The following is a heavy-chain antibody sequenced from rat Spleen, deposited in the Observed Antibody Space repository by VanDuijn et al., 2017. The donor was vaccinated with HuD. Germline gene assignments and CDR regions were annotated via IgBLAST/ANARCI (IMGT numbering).Heavy chain of an antibody. V-gene: IGHV5-25*01. J-gene: IGHJ3*01. CDR1: GFTFSNYD. Sequence: EVQLVESGGGLVQPGRSLKLSCAASGFTFSNYDMAWVRQAPTKGLEWVASISTSGGSTYYRDSVKGRFTVSRDNAKSTLYLQMDSLRSEDTATYYCAKLGTTFFAYWGQGTLVTVSS. CDR2: ISTSGGST. CDR3: AKLGTTFFAY. D-gene: IGHD1-5*01.